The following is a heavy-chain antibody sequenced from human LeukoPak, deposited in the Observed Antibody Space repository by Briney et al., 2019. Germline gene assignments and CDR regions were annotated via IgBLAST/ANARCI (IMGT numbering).Heavy chain of an antibody. J-gene: IGHJ5*02. CDR1: GYTFTGYY. Sequence: ASVKVSCKASGYTFTGYYMHWVRQAPGQGLEWMGWISAYNGNTNYAQKLQGRVTMTTDTSTSTAYMELRSLRSDDTAVYYCARHFRGDLWGQGTLVTVSS. CDR3: ARHFRGDL. V-gene: IGHV1-18*04. CDR2: ISAYNGNT. D-gene: IGHD3-3*02.